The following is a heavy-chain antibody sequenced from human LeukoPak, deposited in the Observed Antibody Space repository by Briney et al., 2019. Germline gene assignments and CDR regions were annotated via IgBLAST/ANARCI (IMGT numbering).Heavy chain of an antibody. CDR2: IYTRGST. D-gene: IGHD3-10*01. CDR3: ARGRRYYYGSGFHY. V-gene: IGHV4-4*07. CDR1: GGSINNYY. J-gene: IGHJ4*02. Sequence: SETLSLTCTVSGGSINNYYWSWIRQPAGKGLEWIGRIYTRGSTNYNPSLKSRVTMSVDTSKNQFSLRLTSVTAADTAVYYCARGRRYYYGSGFHYWGQGTPVTVST.